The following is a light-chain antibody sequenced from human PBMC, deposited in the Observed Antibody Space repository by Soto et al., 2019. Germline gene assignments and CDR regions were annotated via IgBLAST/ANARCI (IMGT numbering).Light chain of an antibody. CDR1: SSDVGTYNL. J-gene: IGLJ2*01. CDR2: EDT. CDR3: GSYAYTKSLL. V-gene: IGLV2-23*01. Sequence: QSALTQPASVSGSPGQSITISCTRTSSDVGTYNLVSWYQHHPGKAPKLMIYEDTKRPAGLSGRFSGSKSGNTASLTISGLQPEDEAAYYCGSYAYTKSLLFGGGTKVTVL.